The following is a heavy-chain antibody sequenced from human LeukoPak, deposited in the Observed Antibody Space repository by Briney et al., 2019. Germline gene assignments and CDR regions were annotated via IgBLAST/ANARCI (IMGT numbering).Heavy chain of an antibody. D-gene: IGHD1-7*01. CDR2: INPNSGVT. J-gene: IGHJ3*02. CDR1: GYTFIDYL. V-gene: IGHV1-2*02. Sequence: ASVKVSCKASGYTFIDYLIHWMRQTPGQGLEWLGCINPNSGVTRYAQKFQDRVTMTRDTAAYMELSSLKSDDTAVYYCARAVSGTLGGAFDIWGQGTAVTVSS. CDR3: ARAVSGTLGGAFDI.